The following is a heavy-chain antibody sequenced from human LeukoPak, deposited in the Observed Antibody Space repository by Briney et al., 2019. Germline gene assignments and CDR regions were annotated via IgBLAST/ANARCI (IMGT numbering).Heavy chain of an antibody. CDR1: GGTFSSYA. V-gene: IGHV1-69*05. Sequence: SVKVSCKASGGTFSSYAISWVRQAPGQGLEWMGGIIPIFGTANYAQKFQGRVTITTDESTSTAYMELSSLRSEDTAVYYCARDFGYGDYVPNNWFDPWGQGTLVTVSS. CDR2: IIPIFGTA. D-gene: IGHD4-17*01. CDR3: ARDFGYGDYVPNNWFDP. J-gene: IGHJ5*02.